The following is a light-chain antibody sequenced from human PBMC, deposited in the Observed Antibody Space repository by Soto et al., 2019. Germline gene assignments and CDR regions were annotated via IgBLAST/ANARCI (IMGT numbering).Light chain of an antibody. CDR3: QQYGSVPLT. CDR2: GAS. V-gene: IGKV3-20*01. J-gene: IGKJ4*01. Sequence: EIVLTQSPGTLSLSPGERATLSCRASQSVSTSYLAWYQQKPGQAPRLLIYGASSRATGIPDRFSGSGSGADFTLTISSLETEDFAVYYCQQYGSVPLTFGGGTKVEIK. CDR1: QSVSTSY.